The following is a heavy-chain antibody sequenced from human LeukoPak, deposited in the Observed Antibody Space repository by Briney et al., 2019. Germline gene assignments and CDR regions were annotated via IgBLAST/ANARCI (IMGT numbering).Heavy chain of an antibody. CDR1: GFSFSNYA. Sequence: GGSLRLSCAASGFSFSNYAMYWVRQAPGKGLEWVAVISHDESNKYYADSVKGRFTISRDNSKNTLYLQMDSLRAEDTAVYYCAKGPDLTGLRPLDYWGQGTLVTVSS. D-gene: IGHD5-12*01. V-gene: IGHV3-30-3*01. CDR2: ISHDESNK. J-gene: IGHJ4*02. CDR3: AKGPDLTGLRPLDY.